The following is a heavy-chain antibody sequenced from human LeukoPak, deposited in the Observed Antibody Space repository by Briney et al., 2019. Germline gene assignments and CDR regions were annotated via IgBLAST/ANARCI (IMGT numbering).Heavy chain of an antibody. V-gene: IGHV3-30*18. D-gene: IGHD3-22*01. CDR3: AKGVYYYDSSGYYSHFDY. Sequence: GGSLRLSCAASGFTFSSYGMHWVRQAPGKGLEWVAVISYDGSNKYYADSVKGRFTISRDNSKNTLYLQMNSLRAEDTVVYYCAKGVYYYDSSGYYSHFDYWGQGTLVTVSS. CDR1: GFTFSSYG. J-gene: IGHJ4*02. CDR2: ISYDGSNK.